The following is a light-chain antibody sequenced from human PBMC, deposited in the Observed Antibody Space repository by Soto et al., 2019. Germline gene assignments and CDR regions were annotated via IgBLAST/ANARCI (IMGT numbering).Light chain of an antibody. CDR1: QDIRDG. CDR3: LQYNSYPRT. CDR2: AAF. J-gene: IGKJ2*01. V-gene: IGKV1-17*01. Sequence: DIQMTQSPSSLSASVGDRVTITCRASQDIRDGLGWYQHSPGKAPKRLIYAAFSLEVGVPARFIGSGSGTEFTLTISSLQPEDFATYFCLQYNSYPRTFGQGTQLEIK.